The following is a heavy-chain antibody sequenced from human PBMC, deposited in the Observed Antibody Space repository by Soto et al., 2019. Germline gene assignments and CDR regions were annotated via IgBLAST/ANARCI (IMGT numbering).Heavy chain of an antibody. CDR1: GFTFSSYI. CDR2: ISSSSSYI. CDR3: AIEYSSPYGMDV. V-gene: IGHV3-21*01. J-gene: IGHJ6*02. Sequence: PGRSLTLSGPASGFTFSSYIMNCVLQAPGEGLEWVASISSSSSYIYYADSVKGRSTISRDNAKNSLYLQMNSLRAEDTAVYYCAIEYSSPYGMDVWGQGTTVTLCS. D-gene: IGHD6-6*01.